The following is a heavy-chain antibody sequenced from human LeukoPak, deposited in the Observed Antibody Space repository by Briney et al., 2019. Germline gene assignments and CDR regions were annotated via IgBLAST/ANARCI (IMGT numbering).Heavy chain of an antibody. J-gene: IGHJ6*03. CDR2: IYYSGST. D-gene: IGHD3-9*01. Sequence: SETLSLTCTVSGGSISSCYWSWIRQPPGKGLEWIGYIYYSGSTDYNPSLKSRVTISVETSKNQFSLKLSSVTAADTAVYYCARGSILRYFDWLFPKTNYYYYYMDVWGKGTTVTISS. CDR1: GGSISSCY. V-gene: IGHV4-59*01. CDR3: ARGSILRYFDWLFPKTNYYYYYMDV.